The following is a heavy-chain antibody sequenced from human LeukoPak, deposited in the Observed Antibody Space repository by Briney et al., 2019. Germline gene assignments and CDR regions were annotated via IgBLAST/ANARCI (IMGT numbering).Heavy chain of an antibody. Sequence: ASVKVYCKASGYTFTSYDINWVRQATGQGLEWMGWMNPNSGNTGYAQKFQGRVTMTRNTSISTAYMELSSLRSEDTAVYYCARANVGYCSSTSCFYYYYGMDVWGQGTTVTVSS. CDR2: MNPNSGNT. CDR1: GYTFTSYD. D-gene: IGHD2-2*01. V-gene: IGHV1-8*01. CDR3: ARANVGYCSSTSCFYYYYGMDV. J-gene: IGHJ6*02.